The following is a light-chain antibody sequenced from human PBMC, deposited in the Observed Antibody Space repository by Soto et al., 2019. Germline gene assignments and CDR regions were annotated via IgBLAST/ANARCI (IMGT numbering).Light chain of an antibody. CDR2: AAS. J-gene: IGKJ2*01. V-gene: IGKV1D-12*01. CDR1: QDISNS. CDR3: QQADSFPYT. Sequence: DIQMTQSPSSVSASVGDRVTITCRASQDISNSLAWFQQKPGKAPKLLIYAASSLQSGVPSRFSGSGSGTDFILTITTLQPEDFATYSCQQADSFPYTFGQGTKLEI.